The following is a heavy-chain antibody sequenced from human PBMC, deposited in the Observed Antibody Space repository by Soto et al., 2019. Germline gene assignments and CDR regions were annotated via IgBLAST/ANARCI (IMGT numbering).Heavy chain of an antibody. CDR3: ASCYGDYQHFDY. D-gene: IGHD4-17*01. V-gene: IGHV3-23*01. J-gene: IGHJ4*02. CDR2: ISGSGGST. Sequence: EVQLLESGGGLAQPGGSLRLSCAASGFTFSSYAMSWVRQAPGKGLEWVSAISGSGGSTYYADSVKGRFTISRDNSKNTLYLQMNSLRAEDTAVYYCASCYGDYQHFDYWGQGTLVTVSS. CDR1: GFTFSSYA.